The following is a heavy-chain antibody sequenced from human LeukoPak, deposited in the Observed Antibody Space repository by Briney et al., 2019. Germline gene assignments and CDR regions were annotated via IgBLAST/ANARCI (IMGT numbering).Heavy chain of an antibody. CDR1: GFTFSGYT. V-gene: IGHV3-48*02. J-gene: IGHJ4*02. Sequence: GGSLRLSCAASGFTFSGYTMNWVRQAPGKGLEWVSSIISSGDTSYYTDSVKGRSTISRDNAKNSLYLQMNGLRDEDTAVYYCARGTYGSGFDYWGQGTLVTVSS. CDR3: ARGTYGSGFDY. D-gene: IGHD3-10*01. CDR2: IISSGDTS.